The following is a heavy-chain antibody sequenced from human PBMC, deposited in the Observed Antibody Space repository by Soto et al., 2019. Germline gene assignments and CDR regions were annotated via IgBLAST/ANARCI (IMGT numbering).Heavy chain of an antibody. CDR1: GYTFTGYY. CDR3: ARHSGYDYVFDY. V-gene: IGHV1-2*02. Sequence: ASVKVSCKVSGYTFTGYYIHWVRQAPGQGLEWMGWINPNNGDTNYAQKFQGRVSMTRDTSTSTAYMELSSLRFDDTAVYYCARHSGYDYVFDYWGQGTLVTVSS. D-gene: IGHD5-12*01. CDR2: INPNNGDT. J-gene: IGHJ4*02.